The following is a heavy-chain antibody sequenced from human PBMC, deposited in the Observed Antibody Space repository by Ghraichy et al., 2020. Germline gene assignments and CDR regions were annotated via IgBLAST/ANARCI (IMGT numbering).Heavy chain of an antibody. CDR2: ISAYNGNT. CDR1: GYTFTSYG. CDR3: ARDVLLWFGELLSYDAFDI. V-gene: IGHV1-18*04. J-gene: IGHJ3*02. D-gene: IGHD3-10*01. Sequence: ASVKVSCKASGYTFTSYGTSWVRQAPGQGLEWMGWISAYNGNTNYAQKLQGRVTMTTDTSTSTAYMELRSLRSDDTAVYYCARDVLLWFGELLSYDAFDIWGQGTMVTVSS.